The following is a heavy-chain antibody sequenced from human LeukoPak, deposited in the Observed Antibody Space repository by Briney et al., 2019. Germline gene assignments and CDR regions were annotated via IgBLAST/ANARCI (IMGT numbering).Heavy chain of an antibody. J-gene: IGHJ4*02. CDR3: AKDTRYSGSYYFVFDY. CDR1: GFTFSSYA. V-gene: IGHV3-23*01. D-gene: IGHD1-26*01. CDR2: ISSSGGST. Sequence: GGSLRLSCAASGFTFSSYAMSWVRQAPGKGLEWVSAISSSGGSTYFADSVKGRFTISRDNSKNTLYLQMNSLRAEDTAVYYCAKDTRYSGSYYFVFDYWGQGTLVTVSS.